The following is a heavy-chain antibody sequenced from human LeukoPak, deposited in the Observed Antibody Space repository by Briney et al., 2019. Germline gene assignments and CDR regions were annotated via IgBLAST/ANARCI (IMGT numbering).Heavy chain of an antibody. D-gene: IGHD5-12*01. CDR2: INSAGSST. CDR3: VSGANSCYDWGHY. CDR1: GFTFSNYW. Sequence: GGSLRLSCAAAGFTFSNYWMHWVRHAPGKGMVWVSRINSAGSSTTYADSGKGRFTIYRENAKNRVYMQMNSLRAEDTAMYYCVSGANSCYDWGHYWGQGTLVTVSS. J-gene: IGHJ4*02. V-gene: IGHV3-74*01.